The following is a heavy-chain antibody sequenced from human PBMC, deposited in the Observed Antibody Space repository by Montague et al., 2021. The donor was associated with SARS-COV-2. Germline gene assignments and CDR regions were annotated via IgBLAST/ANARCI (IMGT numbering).Heavy chain of an antibody. CDR1: GGSVSSGSYY. D-gene: IGHD6-19*01. CDR2: IYHSGST. Sequence: SETLSLTCTVSGGSVSSGSYYWSWIRQPPGKGLEWIGYIYHSGSTNYNPSLESRVTISVDTSKNQFSLKLSSVTAADTAVYYCASSGWYPGWFDPWGQGTLVTVSS. J-gene: IGHJ5*02. CDR3: ASSGWYPGWFDP. V-gene: IGHV4-61*01.